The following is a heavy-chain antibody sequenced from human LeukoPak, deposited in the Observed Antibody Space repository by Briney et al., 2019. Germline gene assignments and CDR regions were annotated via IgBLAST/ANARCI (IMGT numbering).Heavy chain of an antibody. D-gene: IGHD6-19*01. CDR2: MNPNNGNA. V-gene: IGHV1-8*01. J-gene: IGHJ4*02. CDR1: GYTFTNYD. Sequence: VASVKVSCTASGYTFTNYDINWVRQAAGQGLEWLGWMNPNNGNAGYAQKFQGRVTMTRSTSISTAYMELSSLTSEDTAVYYCARALSGCVLCFDYWGQGTMVTVSS. CDR3: ARALSGCVLCFDY.